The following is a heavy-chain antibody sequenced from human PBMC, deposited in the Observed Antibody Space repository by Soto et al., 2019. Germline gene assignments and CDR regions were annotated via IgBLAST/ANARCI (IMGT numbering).Heavy chain of an antibody. J-gene: IGHJ6*02. Sequence: EVQLVESGGGPVKPGGSLRLSCVVSGFTFSTYSMNWVRQAPGKGLEWVSSISSSFGYTFYADSVKGRFTVSRDNAKTSPYLQMNSLSAEDTAVYYWARVYLTAGGTYYSGVDVWGQGTTVTVSS. D-gene: IGHD6-13*01. V-gene: IGHV3-21*01. CDR2: ISSSFGYT. CDR1: GFTFSTYS. CDR3: ARVYLTAGGTYYSGVDV.